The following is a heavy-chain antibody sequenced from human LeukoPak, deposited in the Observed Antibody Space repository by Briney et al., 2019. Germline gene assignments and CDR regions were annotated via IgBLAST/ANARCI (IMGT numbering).Heavy chain of an antibody. Sequence: GASVKVSCKASGYTFTGYYMHWVRQAPGQGLEWMGWINPNSGGTNYAQKFQGRVTMTRDTSISTAYMELSGLRSDDTAVYYCARDGSGPYYYYYMDVWGKGTTVTISS. J-gene: IGHJ6*03. D-gene: IGHD3-10*01. V-gene: IGHV1-2*02. CDR3: ARDGSGPYYYYYMDV. CDR1: GYTFTGYY. CDR2: INPNSGGT.